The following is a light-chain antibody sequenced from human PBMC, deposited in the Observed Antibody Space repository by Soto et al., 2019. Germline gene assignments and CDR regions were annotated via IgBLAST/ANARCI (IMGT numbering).Light chain of an antibody. CDR3: QQYGSSPQT. Sequence: EIVLTQSPGTLSLSPGERATLSCRASQSVSSSYLAWYQQKPGQAPRLLTYGASSRATGIPDRFSDSGSEPAFTLTISRLEPEDFAVYYCQQYGSSPQTFGQGTKVDIK. CDR2: GAS. V-gene: IGKV3-20*01. J-gene: IGKJ1*01. CDR1: QSVSSSY.